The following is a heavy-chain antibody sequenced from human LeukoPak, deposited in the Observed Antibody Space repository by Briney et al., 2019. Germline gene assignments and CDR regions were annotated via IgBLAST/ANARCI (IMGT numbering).Heavy chain of an antibody. J-gene: IGHJ4*02. V-gene: IGHV3-66*02. Sequence: PGGSLRLSCAASGFTVSSNYKSWVRQAPGKGLEWVSLIYSGGSTYYTDSVKGRFTISRDNSKKTLYLQMNSLRAEDTAVYYCARGTSRTSPLTGYYKGYFDYWGQGTLVTVSS. CDR1: GFTVSSNY. CDR2: IYSGGST. D-gene: IGHD3-9*01. CDR3: ARGTSRTSPLTGYYKGYFDY.